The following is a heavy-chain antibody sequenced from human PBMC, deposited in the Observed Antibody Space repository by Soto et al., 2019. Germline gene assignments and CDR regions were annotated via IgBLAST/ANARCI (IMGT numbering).Heavy chain of an antibody. V-gene: IGHV3-23*01. CDR1: GFTFSSYA. CDR2: ISGSGGST. Sequence: SLRLSCAASGFTFSSYAMSWVRQAPGKGLEWVSAISGSGGSTYYADSVKGRFTISRDNSKNTLYLQMNSLRAEDTAVYYCAKCGYSYGWRNYFDYWGQGTLVTVSS. D-gene: IGHD5-18*01. CDR3: AKCGYSYGWRNYFDY. J-gene: IGHJ4*02.